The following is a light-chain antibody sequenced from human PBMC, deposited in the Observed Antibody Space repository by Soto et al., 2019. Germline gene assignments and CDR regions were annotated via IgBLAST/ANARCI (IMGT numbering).Light chain of an antibody. CDR2: GNS. Sequence: QLVLTQPPSVSGAPGQRVTISCTGSSSNIGAGYDVHWYQQLPGTAPKLLIHGNSNRPSGVPDRFSGSKSGTSASLAITGLQAEEEADYYCQSYDSSLSGWKVFGGGTKLTVL. CDR3: QSYDSSLSGWKV. J-gene: IGLJ2*01. V-gene: IGLV1-40*01. CDR1: SSNIGAGYD.